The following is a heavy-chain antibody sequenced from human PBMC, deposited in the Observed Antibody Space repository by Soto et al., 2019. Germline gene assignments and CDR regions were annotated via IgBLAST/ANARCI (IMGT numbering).Heavy chain of an antibody. D-gene: IGHD2-2*01. CDR2: ISGGGGST. J-gene: IGHJ4*02. V-gene: IGHV3-23*01. CDR3: ARPNWYCSSTSCYDY. Sequence: GSLRLSCAASGFTFSSYAMSWVRQAPGKGLEWVSAISGGGGSTYNADSVKGRFTISRDNSKNTLYLQMNSLRAGDTAVYYCARPNWYCSSTSCYDYWGQGTMVTVSS. CDR1: GFTFSSYA.